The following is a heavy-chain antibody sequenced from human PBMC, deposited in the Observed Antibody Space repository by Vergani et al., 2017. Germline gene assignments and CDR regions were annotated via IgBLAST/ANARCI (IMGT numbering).Heavy chain of an antibody. V-gene: IGHV4-59*01. D-gene: IGHD3-3*01. CDR3: ARLYYDLWSGRGDWFDP. CDR2: IYYSGST. J-gene: IGHJ5*02. CDR1: GGSISSYY. Sequence: QVQLQESGPGLVKPSETLSLICTVSGGSISSYYWSWIRQPPGKGLEWIGYIYYSGSTNYNPSLKSRVTISVDTSKNEFSLKRSSVTAADTAVYYCARLYYDLWSGRGDWFDPWGQGTLVTVSS.